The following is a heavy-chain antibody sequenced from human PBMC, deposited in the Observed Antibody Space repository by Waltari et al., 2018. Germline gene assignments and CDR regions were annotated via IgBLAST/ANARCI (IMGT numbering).Heavy chain of an antibody. J-gene: IGHJ2*01. D-gene: IGHD6-13*01. CDR3: ARGGVVAAADYWYFDL. Sequence: QVQLQESGPGLVKPSETLSLTCAVSGYSISSGYYWGWIRQHPGKGLEWIGSIYHRGSTYYNPSLKSLVTISVDTSKNQFSLKLSSVTAADTAVYYCARGGVVAAADYWYFDLWGRGTLVTVSS. V-gene: IGHV4-38-2*01. CDR1: GYSISSGYY. CDR2: IYHRGST.